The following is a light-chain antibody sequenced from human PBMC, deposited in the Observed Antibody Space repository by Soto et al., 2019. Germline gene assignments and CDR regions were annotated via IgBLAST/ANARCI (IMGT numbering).Light chain of an antibody. CDR1: SSNIGRNY. J-gene: IGLJ1*01. CDR2: RND. V-gene: IGLV1-47*01. CDR3: STWDDSLSGII. Sequence: QSVLTQPPSASGTPGQRVTISCSGSSSNIGRNYVYWYQQDPGTAPKLLVFRNDQRPYGVPDRFSGSKSGTSASLAISRLRSEDEAEYFCSTWDDSLSGIIFGTGTKVTVL.